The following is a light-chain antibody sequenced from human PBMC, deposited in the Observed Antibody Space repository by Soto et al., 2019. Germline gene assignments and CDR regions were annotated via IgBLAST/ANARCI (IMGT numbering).Light chain of an antibody. Sequence: EIVLTQSPATLSLSPGERATLSCRASQSVSSYLAWYQQKPGQAPRLLIYDASNRATGIPARFSGSGSGTDFTLTISSLEPEDFAVYYCQHYGAAPITFGQGTRLEIK. CDR1: QSVSSY. CDR3: QHYGAAPIT. J-gene: IGKJ5*01. V-gene: IGKV3-11*01. CDR2: DAS.